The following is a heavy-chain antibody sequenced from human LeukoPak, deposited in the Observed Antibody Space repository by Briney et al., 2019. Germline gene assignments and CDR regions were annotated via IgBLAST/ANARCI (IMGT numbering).Heavy chain of an antibody. V-gene: IGHV3-74*01. CDR1: GFTLSSYW. Sequence: GGSLRLSCAASGFTLSSYWMYWVRHAPGKGLMWVSRTNSDGSSTNYADSVKGRFTISRDNAKNTLYLQMNSLRAEDTAAYYCATSRYCSGASCSYHWGQGTLVTVSS. J-gene: IGHJ5*02. CDR2: TNSDGSST. CDR3: ATSRYCSGASCSYH. D-gene: IGHD2-15*01.